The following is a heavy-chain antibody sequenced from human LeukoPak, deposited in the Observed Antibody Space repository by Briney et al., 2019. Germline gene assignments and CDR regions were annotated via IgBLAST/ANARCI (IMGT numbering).Heavy chain of an antibody. CDR2: INHSGST. J-gene: IGHJ4*02. CDR1: GGSFSGYY. D-gene: IGHD6-19*01. CDR3: ARVSIAVAGRPFDY. Sequence: SETLSLTCAVYGGSFSGYYWNWIRQPPGKGLEWIGEINHSGSTNYNPSLKSRVTISVDTSKNQFSLKLSSVTAADTAVYYCARVSIAVAGRPFDYWGQGTLVTVSS. V-gene: IGHV4-34*01.